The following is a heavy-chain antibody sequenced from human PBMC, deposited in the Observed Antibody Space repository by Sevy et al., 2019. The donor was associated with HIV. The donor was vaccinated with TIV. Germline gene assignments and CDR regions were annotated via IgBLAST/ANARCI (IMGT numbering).Heavy chain of an antibody. V-gene: IGHV3-21*01. CDR2: ISSSSSYI. D-gene: IGHD3-22*01. CDR1: GFTFSSYS. CDR3: ARDLLGYYDSSGSDDAFDI. J-gene: IGHJ3*02. Sequence: GGSLRLSCAASGFTFSSYSMNWVRQAPGKGLEWVSSISSSSSYIYYADSVKDRFTISRDNAKNSLYLQMNSLRAEDTAVYYCARDLLGYYDSSGSDDAFDIWGQGTMVTVSS.